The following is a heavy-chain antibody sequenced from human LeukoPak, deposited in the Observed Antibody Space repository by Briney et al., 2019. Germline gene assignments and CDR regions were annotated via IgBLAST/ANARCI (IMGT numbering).Heavy chain of an antibody. CDR3: ARSAGPSSLDY. V-gene: IGHV3-66*01. CDR2: IYSGGST. J-gene: IGHJ4*02. Sequence: GGSLRLSCAASGFTFDDYGMSWVRQAPGKGLEWVSVIYSGGSTYYADSVKGRFTISRDNSKNTLYLQMNSLRAEDTAVYYCARSAGPSSLDYWGQGTLVTVSS. CDR1: GFTFDDYG. D-gene: IGHD6-13*01.